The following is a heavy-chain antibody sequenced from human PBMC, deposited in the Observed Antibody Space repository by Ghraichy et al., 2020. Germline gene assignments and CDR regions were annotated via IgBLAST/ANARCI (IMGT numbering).Heavy chain of an antibody. CDR3: ARGQQLVSSYFDY. Sequence: SVKVSCKASGGTFSSYTITWVRLAPGQGLEWMGGIIPIIATAIYAQKFQGRVTITADESTGTAYMELSSLRSEDTAVYYCARGQQLVSSYFDYWGQGTLVIVSS. J-gene: IGHJ4*02. D-gene: IGHD6-6*01. CDR2: IIPIIATA. V-gene: IGHV1-69*13. CDR1: GGTFSSYT.